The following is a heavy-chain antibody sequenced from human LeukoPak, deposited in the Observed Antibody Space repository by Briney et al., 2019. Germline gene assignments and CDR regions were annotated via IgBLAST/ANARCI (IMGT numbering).Heavy chain of an antibody. D-gene: IGHD3-10*01. Sequence: ASVKVSCKASGYTFTSYGISWVRQAPGQGLEWMGWINPNSGGTNYAQKLQGRVTMTTDTSTSTAYMELRSLRSDDTAVYYCARPGHYGSGSYYDYFDYWGQGTLVTVSS. J-gene: IGHJ4*02. CDR1: GYTFTSYG. CDR2: INPNSGGT. V-gene: IGHV1-18*01. CDR3: ARPGHYGSGSYYDYFDY.